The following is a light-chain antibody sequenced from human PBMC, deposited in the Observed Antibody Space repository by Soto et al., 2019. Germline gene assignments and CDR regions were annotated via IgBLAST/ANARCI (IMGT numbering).Light chain of an antibody. CDR1: QSISTY. J-gene: IGKJ4*01. CDR3: QQTYSLPHT. CDR2: ATS. Sequence: DIQMTQSPPSLSASVGDSITITCRASQSISTYLNWYHQKPGKAPELLIFATSSVQRGVPSRFSGSGSGTDFTLTISSLQPGDFETYYCQQTYSLPHTFGGGTKVAI. V-gene: IGKV1-39*01.